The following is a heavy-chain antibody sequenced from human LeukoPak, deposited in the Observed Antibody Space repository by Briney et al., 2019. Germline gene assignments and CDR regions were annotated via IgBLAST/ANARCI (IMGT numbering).Heavy chain of an antibody. J-gene: IGHJ5*02. CDR2: ISSSSSYI. D-gene: IGHD2-15*01. Sequence: GGSLRLSCAASGFTFSSYSMNWVRQAPGKGLEWVSSISSSSSYIYYADSVKGRFTISRDNAKNSLYLQMNSLRAEDTAVYYCAREGCSGGSCYLYWFDPWGQGTLVTVSS. CDR3: AREGCSGGSCYLYWFDP. CDR1: GFTFSSYS. V-gene: IGHV3-21*01.